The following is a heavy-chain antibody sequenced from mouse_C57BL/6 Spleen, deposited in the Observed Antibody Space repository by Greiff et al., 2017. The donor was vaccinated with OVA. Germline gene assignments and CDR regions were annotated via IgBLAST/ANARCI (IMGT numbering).Heavy chain of an antibody. CDR3: ARGLGY. V-gene: IGHV14-3*01. Sequence: EVQLQQSVAELVRPGASVKLSCTASGFNIQNTYMHWVKQRPEQGLEWIGRIDPANGNTKYAPKFQGKATITADTSSNTAYLQLSSLTSEDTAIYYCARGLGYWGQGTTLTVSS. D-gene: IGHD3-1*01. CDR1: GFNIQNTY. J-gene: IGHJ2*01. CDR2: IDPANGNT.